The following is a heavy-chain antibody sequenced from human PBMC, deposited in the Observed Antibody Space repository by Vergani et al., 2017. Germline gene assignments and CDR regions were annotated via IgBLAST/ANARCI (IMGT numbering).Heavy chain of an antibody. J-gene: IGHJ4*02. D-gene: IGHD3-16*01. Sequence: QVQLVESGGGVVQPGRSLRLSCAASGFTLSNYDMQWICQGPGKGLEFVAFIQFDGSNQYYADSVKGRFTLSRDFSKNTLYLQMNSLRTDDTATYYCAKHFRGWGIDYWGQGTQVIVSS. CDR3: AKHFRGWGIDY. CDR2: IQFDGSNQ. CDR1: GFTLSNYD. V-gene: IGHV3-30*02.